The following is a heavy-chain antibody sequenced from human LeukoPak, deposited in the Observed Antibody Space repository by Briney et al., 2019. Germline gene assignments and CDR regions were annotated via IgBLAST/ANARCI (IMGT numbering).Heavy chain of an antibody. CDR3: ARTAMVTSDYYYYYMDV. CDR2: IIPIFGTA. Sequence: SVKVSCKASGGTFSSYAISWVRQAPGQGLEWMGGIIPIFGTANYAQKFQGRVTITADEPTRTAYMELSRLRSEDTAVYYRARTAMVTSDYYYYYMDVWGKGTTVTVSS. V-gene: IGHV1-69*01. J-gene: IGHJ6*03. CDR1: GGTFSSYA. D-gene: IGHD5-18*01.